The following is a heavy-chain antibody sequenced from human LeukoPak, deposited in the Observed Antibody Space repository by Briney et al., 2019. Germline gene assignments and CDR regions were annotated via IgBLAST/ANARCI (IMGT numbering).Heavy chain of an antibody. CDR1: GYTFTSYY. CDR2: INPSGGST. CDR3: ARVTVYCSSTSCHNYYYYGMDV. D-gene: IGHD2-2*01. V-gene: IGHV1-46*01. J-gene: IGHJ6*02. Sequence: ASVKVSCKASGYTFTSYYMHWVRQAPGQGLEWMGIINPSGGSTSYAQKFQGRVTMTRDTSTSTAYMELSSLRSEDTAVYYCARVTVYCSSTSCHNYYYYGMDVWGQGTTVTVSS.